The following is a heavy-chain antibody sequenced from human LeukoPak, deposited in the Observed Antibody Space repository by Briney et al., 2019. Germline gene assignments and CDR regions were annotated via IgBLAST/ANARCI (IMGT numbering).Heavy chain of an antibody. CDR1: GFTFSSYW. D-gene: IGHD3-9*01. J-gene: IGHJ4*02. CDR2: IKQDGSEK. V-gene: IGHV3-7*01. Sequence: GRSLRLSCAASGFTFSSYWMSWVRQAPGKGLEWVANIKQDGSEKYYVDSVKGRFTISRDNAKNSLYLQMNSLRAEDTAVYYCARVTVTIFTRNLHFDYWGQGTLVTVSS. CDR3: ARVTVTIFTRNLHFDY.